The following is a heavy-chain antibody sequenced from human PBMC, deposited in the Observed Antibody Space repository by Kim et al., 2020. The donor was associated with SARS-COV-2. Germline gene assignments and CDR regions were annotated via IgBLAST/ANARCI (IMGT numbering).Heavy chain of an antibody. Sequence: TNYAQNFQGRVTMTTDTSTSTSYMELRSLRSDDTAVYYCARAFGGSGWYDYWGQGSLVTVSS. D-gene: IGHD6-19*01. CDR2: T. CDR3: ARAFGGSGWYDY. V-gene: IGHV1-18*01. J-gene: IGHJ4*02.